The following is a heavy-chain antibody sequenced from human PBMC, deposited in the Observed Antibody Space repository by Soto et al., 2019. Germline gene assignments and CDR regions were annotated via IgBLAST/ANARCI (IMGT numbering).Heavy chain of an antibody. CDR3: ARGGIAAAGTIGYYYYYGMDV. J-gene: IGHJ6*02. V-gene: IGHV1-69*13. CDR2: IIPIFGTA. D-gene: IGHD6-13*01. Sequence: ASMKVSCKASGGTFSSYAISWVRQAPGQGLEWMGGIIPIFGTANYAQKFQGRVTITADESTSTAYMELSSLRSEDTAVYYCARGGIAAAGTIGYYYYYGMDVWGQGTTVTVSS. CDR1: GGTFSSYA.